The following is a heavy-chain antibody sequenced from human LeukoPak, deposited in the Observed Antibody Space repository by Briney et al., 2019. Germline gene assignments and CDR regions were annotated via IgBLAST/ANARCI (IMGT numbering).Heavy chain of an antibody. CDR2: INPNGGET. CDR3: ARDIAPSGSWWFDT. J-gene: IGHJ5*02. CDR1: GYTFNDYF. V-gene: IGHV1-2*02. D-gene: IGHD6-13*01. Sequence: GASVKVSCKASGYTFNDYFIHWLRQAPGQGLEWMGWINPNGGETNYPQKVQGRVTMTRDMSISTADMELRWLTSDDTAMYYCARDIAPSGSWWFDTWGQGTPVTVSS.